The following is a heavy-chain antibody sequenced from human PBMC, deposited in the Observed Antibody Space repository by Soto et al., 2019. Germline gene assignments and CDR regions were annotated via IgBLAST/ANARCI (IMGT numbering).Heavy chain of an antibody. J-gene: IGHJ6*02. CDR3: AREETAWPLAYGLDV. D-gene: IGHD2-21*02. CDR2: IGRRSDI. Sequence: GGSLRLSCEASGFSFSTYSMHWVRQAPGKGLEWVSSIGRRSDIYYADSVKGRFTISRDNAKNAVSLQMNSLRDEDTAVYYCAREETAWPLAYGLDVWGQGTTVTVSS. CDR1: GFSFSTYS. V-gene: IGHV3-21*01.